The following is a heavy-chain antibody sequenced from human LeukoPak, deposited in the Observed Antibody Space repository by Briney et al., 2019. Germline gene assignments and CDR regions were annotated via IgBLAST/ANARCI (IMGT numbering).Heavy chain of an antibody. V-gene: IGHV3-30*02. CDR2: IRYDGSSK. CDR1: EFTFSNYG. D-gene: IGHD2-21*02. CDR3: AKDDIVVVTAIRYLDY. Sequence: GGSLRLSCTASEFTFSNYGMHWVRQAPGKGLEWVAFIRYDGSSKYYADSVKGRFTLSRDNSKNTLYLQMNSLRAEDTAVYYCAKDDIVVVTAIRYLDYWGQGTLVTVSS. J-gene: IGHJ4*02.